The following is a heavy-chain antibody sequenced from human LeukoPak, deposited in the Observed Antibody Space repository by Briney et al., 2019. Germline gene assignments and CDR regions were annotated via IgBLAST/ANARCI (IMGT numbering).Heavy chain of an antibody. V-gene: IGHV3-33*01. D-gene: IGHD6-13*01. Sequence: GGSLRLSCAASGFTFSTYGMHWVRQAPGKGLEWVAVIWYDGSNKYYADSVKGRFTISSDNSKNTLYLQMNSLRAEDTAVYYCARDIGIAAAGTLDYWGQGTLVTVSS. CDR3: ARDIGIAAAGTLDY. CDR2: IWYDGSNK. J-gene: IGHJ4*02. CDR1: GFTFSTYG.